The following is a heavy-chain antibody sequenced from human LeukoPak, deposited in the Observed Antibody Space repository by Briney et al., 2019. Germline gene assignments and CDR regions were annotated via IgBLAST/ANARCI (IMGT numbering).Heavy chain of an antibody. V-gene: IGHV4-34*12. CDR2: IFHSGST. J-gene: IGHJ5*02. Sequence: SETLSLTCAVYGGSFSGYYWSWIRQPPGKGLEWIGKIFHSGSTNYNPSLKSRVTISVDTSKNQFSLKLSSVTAADTAVYYCATPDSSGYYYLSWGQGTLVTVSS. CDR1: GGSFSGYY. D-gene: IGHD3-22*01. CDR3: ATPDSSGYYYLS.